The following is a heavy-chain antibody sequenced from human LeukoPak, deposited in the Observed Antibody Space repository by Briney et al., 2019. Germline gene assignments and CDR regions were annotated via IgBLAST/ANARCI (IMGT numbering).Heavy chain of an antibody. V-gene: IGHV4-34*01. CDR2: INHSGST. J-gene: IGHJ4*02. D-gene: IGHD6-19*01. Sequence: SETLSLTCAVYGGSFSGYYWSWIRQPPGKGLEWIGEINHSGSTNYNPSLKSRVTISVDTSKNQFSLKLSSVTAADTAVYYCPRGHRVQWLAPRGNYYFDYWGQGTLVTVSS. CDR3: PRGHRVQWLAPRGNYYFDY. CDR1: GGSFSGYY.